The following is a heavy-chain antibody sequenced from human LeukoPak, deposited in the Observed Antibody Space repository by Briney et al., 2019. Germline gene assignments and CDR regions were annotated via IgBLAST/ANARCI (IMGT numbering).Heavy chain of an antibody. V-gene: IGHV4-59*08. D-gene: IGHD5-18*01. J-gene: IGHJ6*02. CDR3: ARGWDTGYSYYGMDV. CDR2: VYYRGST. Sequence: PSETLSLTCIVSGGSISSFYWSWIRQPPGKGLEWIGYVYYRGSTNYNPSLKSRVTISVDTSKNQFSLKLSSVTAADTAVYYCARGWDTGYSYYGMDVWGPGTTVTVSS. CDR1: GGSISSFY.